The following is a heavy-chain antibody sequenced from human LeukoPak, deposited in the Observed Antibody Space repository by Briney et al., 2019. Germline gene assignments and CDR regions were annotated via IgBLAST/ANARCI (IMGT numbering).Heavy chain of an antibody. CDR1: GLSFSDYW. Sequence: GGSLRLSCAASGLSFSDYWMTWVRQAPGKGPEWVSVIYSRGSTYYADSVKGRFTISRDNSKNTLYLQMNSLRDEDTALYYCARGGPEDAFDIWGQGTMVIVSS. J-gene: IGHJ3*02. CDR2: IYSRGST. D-gene: IGHD1-14*01. V-gene: IGHV3-66*01. CDR3: ARGGPEDAFDI.